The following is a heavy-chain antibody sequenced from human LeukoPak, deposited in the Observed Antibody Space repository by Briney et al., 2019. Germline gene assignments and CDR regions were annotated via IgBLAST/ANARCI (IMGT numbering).Heavy chain of an antibody. CDR3: AELGITMIGGV. CDR2: ISSSGSTI. J-gene: IGHJ6*04. D-gene: IGHD3-10*02. CDR1: GFTFSNYA. Sequence: GGSLRLSCAASGFTFSNYAMSWVRQAPGKGLEWVSYISSSGSTIYYADSVKGRFTLSRDNAKNSLYLQMNSLRAEDTAVYYCAELGITMIGGVWGKGTTVTISS. V-gene: IGHV3-48*03.